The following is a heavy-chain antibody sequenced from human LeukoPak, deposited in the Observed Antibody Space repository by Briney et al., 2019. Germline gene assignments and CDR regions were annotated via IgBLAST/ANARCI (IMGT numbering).Heavy chain of an antibody. CDR1: GYIFSTHA. J-gene: IGHJ4*02. Sequence: ASVKVSCKASGYIFSTHAINWVRQAPGQGLEWVGWINTNTGDATYAQAFTGRFVFSLDTSLSTTYLQIGSLKTDDTAIYYCTRLSGDSSGSLFYFDPWGQGTLVTVSS. V-gene: IGHV7-4-1*01. CDR3: TRLSGDSSGSLFYFDP. CDR2: INTNTGDA. D-gene: IGHD3-22*01.